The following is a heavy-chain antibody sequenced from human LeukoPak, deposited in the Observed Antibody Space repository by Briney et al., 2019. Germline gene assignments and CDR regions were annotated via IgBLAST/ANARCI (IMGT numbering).Heavy chain of an antibody. D-gene: IGHD2-2*02. J-gene: IGHJ4*02. V-gene: IGHV4-34*01. CDR3: ARDHRSSTSCYIDY. Sequence: PSETLSLTCAVYGGSFSGYYWSWIRQPPGKGLEWIGEINHSGSTNYNPSLKSRVTISVDTSKNQFSLKLSSVTAADTAVYYCARDHRSSTSCYIDYWGQGTLVTVSS. CDR2: INHSGST. CDR1: GGSFSGYY.